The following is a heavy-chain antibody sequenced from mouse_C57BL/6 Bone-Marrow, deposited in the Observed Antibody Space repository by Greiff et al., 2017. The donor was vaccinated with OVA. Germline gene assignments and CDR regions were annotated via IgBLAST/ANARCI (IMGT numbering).Heavy chain of an antibody. CDR2: ISSGGSYT. CDR3: ASRSSWFAY. V-gene: IGHV5-6*02. J-gene: IGHJ3*01. CDR1: GFTFSSYG. Sequence: EVKLVESGGDLVKPGGSLKLSCAASGFTFSSYGMSWVRQTPDKRLEWVATISSGGSYTYYPDSVKGRFTISRDNAKNTLYLQMSSLKSEDTAMYYCASRSSWFAYWGQGTLVTVSA.